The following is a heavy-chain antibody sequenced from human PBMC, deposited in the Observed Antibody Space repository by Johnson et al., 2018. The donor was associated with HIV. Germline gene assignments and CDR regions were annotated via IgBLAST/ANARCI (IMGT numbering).Heavy chain of an antibody. Sequence: QVQLVESGGGVVQPGGSLRLSCAASGFTFSSYGMHWVRQAPGKGLEWVAFIRYDGSNKYYVDSVKGRFTISRDNANNLLYVEMNSLRADDTAVYYCARDTAEVIIIHVAFALWGQGTMVAVSS. CDR2: IRYDGSNK. J-gene: IGHJ3*01. D-gene: IGHD3-3*01. CDR1: GFTFSSYG. CDR3: ARDTAEVIIIHVAFAL. V-gene: IGHV3-30*02.